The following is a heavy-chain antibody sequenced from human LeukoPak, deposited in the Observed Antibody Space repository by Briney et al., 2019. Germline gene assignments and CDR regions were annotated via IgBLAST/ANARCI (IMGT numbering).Heavy chain of an antibody. D-gene: IGHD3-3*01. J-gene: IGHJ4*02. CDR1: GFTFSSYG. V-gene: IGHV3-30*03. Sequence: GGSLRLSCAASGFTFSSYGMHWVRRAPGKGLEWVAVISYDGSNKYYADSVKGRFTISRDNAKNSLYLQMNSLRAEDTAVYYCARGTDFWSGSSDYWGQGTLVTVSS. CDR2: ISYDGSNK. CDR3: ARGTDFWSGSSDY.